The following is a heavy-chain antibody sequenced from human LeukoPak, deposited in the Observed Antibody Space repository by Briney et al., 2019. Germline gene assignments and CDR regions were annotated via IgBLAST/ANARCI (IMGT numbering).Heavy chain of an antibody. J-gene: IGHJ4*02. V-gene: IGHV4-39*01. CDR3: ARGYYDSSGYNGGNDY. CDR2: IYYSGST. Sequence: SETLSLTCTVSGGSISSSSYYWGWIRQPPGKGLEWIGSIYYSGSTYYNPSLKSRVTISVDTSKNQFSLKLSSVTAADAAVYYCARGYYDSSGYNGGNDYWGQGTLVTVSS. CDR1: GGSISSSSYY. D-gene: IGHD3-22*01.